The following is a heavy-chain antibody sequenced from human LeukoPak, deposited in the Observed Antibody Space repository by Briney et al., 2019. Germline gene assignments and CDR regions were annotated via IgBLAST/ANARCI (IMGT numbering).Heavy chain of an antibody. V-gene: IGHV6-1*01. J-gene: IGHJ4*02. CDR1: GDRVSSNSAA. D-gene: IGHD4-23*01. Sequence: SQTLSLTCPISGDRVSSNSAAWNWIRQSPSRGLKWLGRTYYRSKWYYDYAVSVKSRITINPDTAKNQFSLQLNSVTPEDTAVYYCARMTTVVTRAYDYWGQGTLVTVSS. CDR2: TYYRSKWYY. CDR3: ARMTTVVTRAYDY.